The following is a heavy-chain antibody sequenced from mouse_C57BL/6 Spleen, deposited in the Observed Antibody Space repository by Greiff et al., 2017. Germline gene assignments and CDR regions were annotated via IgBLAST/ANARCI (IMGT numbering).Heavy chain of an antibody. V-gene: IGHV1-82*01. D-gene: IGHD1-1*01. J-gene: IGHJ3*01. CDR2: IYPGDGDT. CDR3: ARDTTVVDGFAY. Sequence: VQLQQPGPELVKPGASVKISCKASGYAFSSSWMNWVKQRPGKGLEWIGRIYPGDGDTNYNGKFKGKATLTADKSSSTAYMQLSSLTSEDSAVYFCARDTTVVDGFAYWGQGTLVTVSA. CDR1: GYAFSSSW.